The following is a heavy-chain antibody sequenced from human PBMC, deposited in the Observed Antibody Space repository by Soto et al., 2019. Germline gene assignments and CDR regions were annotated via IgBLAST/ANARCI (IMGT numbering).Heavy chain of an antibody. V-gene: IGHV1-3*01. CDR3: ARQMVRGVDWFDP. J-gene: IGHJ5*02. CDR2: INPLNGNT. D-gene: IGHD3-10*01. Sequence: QVQLVQSGAEVKKPGASVKVSCKASGYPFTDYAIHWVRQAPGQRPEWMGWINPLNGNTKYSQTFRGRVTISRDTSATTAYMELRCLRSEDTAVYYCARQMVRGVDWFDPWGQGTLVTVSS. CDR1: GYPFTDYA.